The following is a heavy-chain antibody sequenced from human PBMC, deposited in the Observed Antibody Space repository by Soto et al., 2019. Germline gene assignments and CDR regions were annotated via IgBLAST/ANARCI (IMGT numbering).Heavy chain of an antibody. CDR2: ISYDGSNK. Sequence: QVQLVESGGGVVQPGRSLRLSCAASGFTFSSYAMHWVRQAPGKGLEWVAVISYDGSNKYYADSVKGRFTICRDNSKNTLYLQMNSLRAEDTAVYYCARDSPYCGGDCYLWYFDLWGRGTLVTVSS. V-gene: IGHV3-30-3*01. CDR3: ARDSPYCGGDCYLWYFDL. J-gene: IGHJ2*01. D-gene: IGHD2-21*02. CDR1: GFTFSSYA.